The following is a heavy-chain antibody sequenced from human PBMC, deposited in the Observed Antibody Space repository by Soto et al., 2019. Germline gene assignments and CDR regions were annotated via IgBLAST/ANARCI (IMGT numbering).Heavy chain of an antibody. D-gene: IGHD6-19*01. V-gene: IGHV4-34*01. CDR3: AREGGSGWYYYDY. CDR1: GGSFSGYS. CDR2: INYTGTT. Sequence: SETLSLTCAVNGGSFSGYSWTWIRQAPGKGLDWIGEINYTGTTNYSPSLKSRVTLSVDTSKNQFSLELRSVSAADTAVYYCAREGGSGWYYYDYWGNGTLVTVSS. J-gene: IGHJ4*01.